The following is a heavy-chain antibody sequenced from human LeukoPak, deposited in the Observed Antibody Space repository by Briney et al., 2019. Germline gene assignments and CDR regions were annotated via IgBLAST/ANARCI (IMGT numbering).Heavy chain of an antibody. Sequence: GGSLRLSCAASGFTFSSYWMSSVRQAPGKGLEWVANIKQDGSEKYCVDSVKGRFTISRDNAKNSLYLQMNSLRAEDTAVYYCARTDYTYYYYYMDVWGKGTTVTVSS. CDR1: GFTFSSYW. D-gene: IGHD4-11*01. J-gene: IGHJ6*03. CDR2: IKQDGSEK. CDR3: ARTDYTYYYYYMDV. V-gene: IGHV3-7*01.